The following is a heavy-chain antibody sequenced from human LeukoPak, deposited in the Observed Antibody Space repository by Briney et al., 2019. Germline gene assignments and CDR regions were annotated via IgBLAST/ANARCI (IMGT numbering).Heavy chain of an antibody. CDR2: IIPIFGTA. V-gene: IGHV1-69*13. CDR3: ARVGWYYDILTGYYPFVAGMDV. Sequence: GASVKVSCKASGGTFSSYAISWVRQAPGQGLEWMGGIIPIFGTANYAQKFQGRVTITADESTSTAYMELSSLRSEDTAVYYCARVGWYYDILTGYYPFVAGMDVWGQGTTVTVSS. D-gene: IGHD3-9*01. J-gene: IGHJ6*02. CDR1: GGTFSSYA.